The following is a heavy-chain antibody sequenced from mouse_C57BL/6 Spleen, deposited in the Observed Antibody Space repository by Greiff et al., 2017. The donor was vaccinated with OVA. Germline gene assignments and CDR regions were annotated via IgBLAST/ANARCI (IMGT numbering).Heavy chain of an antibody. CDR1: GYTFTSYW. CDR2: IYPSDSET. CDR3: ASGFITTVVERFAY. Sequence: QVQLQQPGAELVRPGSSVKLSCKASGYTFTSYWMDWVKQRPGQGLEWIGNIYPSDSETHYNQKFKDKATLTVDKSSSTAYMQLSSLTSEDSAVYYCASGFITTVVERFAYWGQGTLVTVSA. J-gene: IGHJ3*01. V-gene: IGHV1-61*01. D-gene: IGHD1-1*01.